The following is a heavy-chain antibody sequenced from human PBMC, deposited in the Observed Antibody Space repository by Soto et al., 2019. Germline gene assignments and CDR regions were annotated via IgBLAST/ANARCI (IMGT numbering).Heavy chain of an antibody. D-gene: IGHD2-2*01. CDR1: GYTFTSYD. Sequence: VASVKVSCKASGYTFTSYDINWVRQATGQGLEXXXWINPNSGNTGYAQKFQGWVTMTRDTSISTAYMELSRLRSDDTAGYYCAREWGDEYCSSTSCPGDYSFDYWGQGTTVTVSS. CDR2: INPNSGNT. CDR3: AREWGDEYCSSTSCPGDYSFDY. J-gene: IGHJ4*03. V-gene: IGHV1-8*01.